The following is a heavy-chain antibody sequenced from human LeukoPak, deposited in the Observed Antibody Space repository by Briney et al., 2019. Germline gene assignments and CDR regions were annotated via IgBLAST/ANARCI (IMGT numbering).Heavy chain of an antibody. CDR1: GFTFSSYA. CDR3: AIYPPPVEHYYDSSGYRRDY. Sequence: GGSLRLSCAASGFTFSSYAMSWVRQAPVKGLEWVSAISGSGGSTYYADSVKGRFTISRDNSKNTLYLQMNSLRAEDTAVYYCAIYPPPVEHYYDSSGYRRDYWGQGTLVTVSS. CDR2: ISGSGGST. V-gene: IGHV3-23*01. D-gene: IGHD3-22*01. J-gene: IGHJ4*02.